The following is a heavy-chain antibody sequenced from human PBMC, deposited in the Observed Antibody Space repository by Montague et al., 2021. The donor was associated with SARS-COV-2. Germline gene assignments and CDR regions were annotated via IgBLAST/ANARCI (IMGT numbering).Heavy chain of an antibody. CDR3: ARDGFYYDRSGPSNFDY. J-gene: IGHJ4*02. Sequence: LVKPTQTLTLTCTFSGFSLSTNGMCVSWIRQPPGKALEWIGSIYYSGSTYYNPSLKSRVTMSVDTSENQFSLKLSPVTAADTAVYYCARDGFYYDRSGPSNFDYWGQGTLVTVSS. V-gene: IGHV4-39*07. D-gene: IGHD3-22*01. CDR2: IYYSGST. CDR1: GFSLSTNGMC.